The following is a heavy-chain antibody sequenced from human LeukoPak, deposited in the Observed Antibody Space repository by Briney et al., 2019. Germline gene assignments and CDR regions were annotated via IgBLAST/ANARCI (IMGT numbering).Heavy chain of an antibody. D-gene: IGHD4/OR15-4a*01. J-gene: IGHJ3*02. CDR3: ARRLTSGAFDI. V-gene: IGHV3-21*01. CDR2: ISSNNNYI. CDR1: EFTFSSYT. Sequence: GGSLRLSCAASEFTFSSYTMNWVRQAPGKGLEWVSSISSNNNYIYYADSVKGRFTISRDNAKNSLYLQMNSLRAEDTAVYYCARRLTSGAFDIWGQGTMVTVSS.